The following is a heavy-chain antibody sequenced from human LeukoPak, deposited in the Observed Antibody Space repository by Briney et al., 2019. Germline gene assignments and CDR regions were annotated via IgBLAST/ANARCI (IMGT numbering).Heavy chain of an antibody. D-gene: IGHD3-10*01. J-gene: IGHJ4*02. CDR2: ISYDGSNK. CDR1: GFTFSSYA. Sequence: GGSLRLSCAASGFTFSSYAMHWVRQAPGKGLEWVAVISYDGSNKYYADSVKGRFTISRDNSMNTLYLQMNSLRPEDTAVYYCAKTRITMVRGVMAELDYWGQGTLVTVSS. V-gene: IGHV3-30*04. CDR3: AKTRITMVRGVMAELDY.